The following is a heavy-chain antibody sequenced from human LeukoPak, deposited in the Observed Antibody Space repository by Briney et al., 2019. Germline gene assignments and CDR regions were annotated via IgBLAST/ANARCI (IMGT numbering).Heavy chain of an antibody. CDR3: ASGYDSSGPPFDP. CDR1: GFTFSSYA. CDR2: ISYDGSNK. Sequence: GGSLRLSCAASGFTFSSYAMHWVRQAPGKGLEWVAVISYDGSNKYYADSVKGRFTISSDNSKNTLYLQMNSLRAEDTAVYYCASGYDSSGPPFDPWGQGTLVTVSS. V-gene: IGHV3-30*01. J-gene: IGHJ5*02. D-gene: IGHD3-22*01.